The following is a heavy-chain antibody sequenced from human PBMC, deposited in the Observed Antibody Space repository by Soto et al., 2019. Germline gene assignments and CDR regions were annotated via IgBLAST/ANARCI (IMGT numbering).Heavy chain of an antibody. V-gene: IGHV3-7*01. J-gene: IGHJ4*02. CDR2: IKQDGSEK. Sequence: AGGSLRLSCAASGFTFSSYAMSWVRQAPGKGLEWVANIKQDGSEKYYVDSVKGRFTISRDNAKNSLYLQMNSLRAEDTAVYYCARVYDPRVPFDYWGQGTLVTVSS. CDR1: GFTFSSYA. D-gene: IGHD1-1*01. CDR3: ARVYDPRVPFDY.